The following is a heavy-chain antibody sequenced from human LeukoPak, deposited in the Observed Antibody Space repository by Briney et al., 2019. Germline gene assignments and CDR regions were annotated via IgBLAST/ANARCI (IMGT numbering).Heavy chain of an antibody. CDR3: ARNPYYYDSGSYYNSAFDI. V-gene: IGHV4-39*01. D-gene: IGHD3-10*01. Sequence: SETLSLTCTVSGGPISSSRDYWDWIRQPPGKGLEWIGSISYTGITYYNPSLKSRVTISVDTSKNQFSLKLSSVTAADTAVYYCARNPYYYDSGSYYNSAFDIWGQGTLVTVSS. CDR2: ISYTGIT. CDR1: GGPISSSRDY. J-gene: IGHJ3*02.